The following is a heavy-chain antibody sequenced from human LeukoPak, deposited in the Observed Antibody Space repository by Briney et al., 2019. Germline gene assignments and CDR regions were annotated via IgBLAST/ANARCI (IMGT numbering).Heavy chain of an antibody. CDR3: SKVGQLVFYY. D-gene: IGHD6-6*01. V-gene: IGHV1-46*03. CDR1: GYTFTNDY. J-gene: IGHJ4*02. Sequence: GASVKVSCKSSGYTFTNDYMHWVRQAPGQGLEWMGVINPGDGTTKYAQKFQGRVTMTRDTSTSTLYMELSSLRSEDTAMYYCSKVGQLVFYYWGQGTLVTVSS. CDR2: INPGDGTT.